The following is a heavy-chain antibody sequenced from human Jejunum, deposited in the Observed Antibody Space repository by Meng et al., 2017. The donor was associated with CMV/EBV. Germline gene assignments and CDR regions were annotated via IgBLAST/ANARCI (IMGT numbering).Heavy chain of an antibody. Sequence: SCAASGVAFSGYEMNWVRQAPGKGLEWVSYISKSGSTIFYADSVKGRFTISRDNAKNSLYLQMDSLRAEDTAVYYCAAYIKDAFDLWGQGTMVTVSS. D-gene: IGHD2-21*01. CDR1: GVAFSGYE. CDR3: AAYIKDAFDL. CDR2: ISKSGSTI. V-gene: IGHV3-48*03. J-gene: IGHJ3*01.